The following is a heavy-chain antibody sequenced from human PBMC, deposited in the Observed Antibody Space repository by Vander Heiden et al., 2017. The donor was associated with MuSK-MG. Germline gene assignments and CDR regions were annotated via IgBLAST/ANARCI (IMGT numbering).Heavy chain of an antibody. CDR1: GFTFSSYA. J-gene: IGHJ4*02. CDR3: AKGGIAAAGY. V-gene: IGHV3-23*01. D-gene: IGHD6-13*01. Sequence: EVQLLESGGGLVQPGGSLRLSCAASGFTFSSYAMSWGRQAPGKGLEWVSAISGSGGSAYDADSVKGRFTISRDNSKNTLYLQMNSLRAEDTAVYYGAKGGIAAAGYWGQGTLVTVSS. CDR2: ISGSGGSA.